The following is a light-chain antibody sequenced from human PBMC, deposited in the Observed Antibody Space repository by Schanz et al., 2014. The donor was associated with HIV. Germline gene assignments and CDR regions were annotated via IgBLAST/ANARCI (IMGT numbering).Light chain of an antibody. CDR1: QRLSSSY. CDR2: ATS. V-gene: IGKV3-20*01. J-gene: IGKJ4*01. Sequence: EIVLTQSPGSLSLSPGGRATLSCAASQRLSSSYLAWYQQKRDQPPRLVIYATSSRAAGIPDRFSGTGSGTEFTLTISRLEPEDFAVYYCQQYGSFFSFGGGTKVEIK. CDR3: QQYGSFFS.